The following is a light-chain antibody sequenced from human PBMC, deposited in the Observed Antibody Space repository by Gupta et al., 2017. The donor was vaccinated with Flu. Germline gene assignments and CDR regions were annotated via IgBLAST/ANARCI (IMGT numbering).Light chain of an antibody. CDR1: QGISSY. V-gene: IGKV1-9*01. J-gene: IGKJ2*01. CDR3: QQVNSYPYT. Sequence: PSFLSASVGDRVTITGRASQGISSYLGWYQQKPGKAPKLLIYDASNLQSGVPSRFSGSGSGRQFTLTIRGLQPEDFATYFCQQVNSYPYTFGQGTKLEIK. CDR2: DAS.